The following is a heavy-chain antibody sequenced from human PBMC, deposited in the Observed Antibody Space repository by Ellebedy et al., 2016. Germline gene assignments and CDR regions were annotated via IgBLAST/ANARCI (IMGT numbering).Heavy chain of an antibody. Sequence: SVKVSCXASGGTFSSYAISWVRQAPGQGLEWMGRIIPILGIANYAQKFQGRVTITADKSTSTAYMELSSLRSEDTAVYYCARGLAYCGGDCYSDYWGQGTLVTVSS. CDR3: ARGLAYCGGDCYSDY. D-gene: IGHD2-21*02. V-gene: IGHV1-69*04. CDR1: GGTFSSYA. J-gene: IGHJ4*02. CDR2: IIPILGIA.